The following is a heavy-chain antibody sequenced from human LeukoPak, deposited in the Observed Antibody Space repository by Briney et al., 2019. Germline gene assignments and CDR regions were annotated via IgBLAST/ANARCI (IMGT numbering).Heavy chain of an antibody. CDR1: GFDFSSYG. CDR3: ARGVLLRQDAFDI. D-gene: IGHD3-16*01. V-gene: IGHV3-64*01. Sequence: GGSLRLSCEASGFDFSSYGMHWVRQAPGKGLEYVAAVSRNGDRTYYANSVKGRFTISRDNSRNTLYLQMGSLRPEDTALYYCARGVLLRQDAFDIWGQGTMVTVSS. J-gene: IGHJ3*02. CDR2: VSRNGDRT.